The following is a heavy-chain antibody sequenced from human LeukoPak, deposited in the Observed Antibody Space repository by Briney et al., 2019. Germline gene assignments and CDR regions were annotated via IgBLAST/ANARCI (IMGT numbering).Heavy chain of an antibody. CDR3: ATSLRYTTTAFDY. Sequence: GGSLRLSCAASGFTFSDYYMSWIRQAPGKGLEWVSYISSSGSTIYYADSVKGRFTISRDNAKNSLYLQMNSLRAEDTAVYYCATSLRYTTTAFDYWGQGTLVTVSS. J-gene: IGHJ4*02. D-gene: IGHD1-14*01. V-gene: IGHV3-11*01. CDR1: GFTFSDYY. CDR2: ISSSGSTI.